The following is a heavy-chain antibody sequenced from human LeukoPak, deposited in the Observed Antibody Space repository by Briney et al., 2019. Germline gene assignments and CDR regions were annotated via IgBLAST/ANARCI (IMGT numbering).Heavy chain of an antibody. CDR3: ARLGVYCSSTSCYSDAFDI. CDR1: GGSISSYY. D-gene: IGHD2-2*01. V-gene: IGHV4-59*01. J-gene: IGHJ3*02. CDR2: IYYSGST. Sequence: PSETLSLTCTVSGGSISSYYWSWIRQPPGKGLEWIGYIYYSGSTNYNPSLKSRVTISVDTSKNQFSLKLSSVTAADTAVYYCARLGVYCSSTSCYSDAFDIWGQGTMVTVSS.